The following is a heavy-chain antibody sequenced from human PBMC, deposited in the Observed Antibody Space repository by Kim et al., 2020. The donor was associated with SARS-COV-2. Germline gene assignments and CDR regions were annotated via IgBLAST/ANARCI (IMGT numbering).Heavy chain of an antibody. J-gene: IGHJ6*02. D-gene: IGHD5-18*01. CDR2: IKSKTDGGTT. V-gene: IGHV3-15*01. CDR1: GFTFSNAW. Sequence: GGSLRLSCAASGFTFSNAWMSWVRQAPGKGLEWVGRIKSKTDGGTTDYAAPVKGRFTISRDDSKNTLYLQMNSLKTEDTAVYYCTTSADYSYGPWYYYGMDVWGQGTTVTVSS. CDR3: TTSADYSYGPWYYYGMDV.